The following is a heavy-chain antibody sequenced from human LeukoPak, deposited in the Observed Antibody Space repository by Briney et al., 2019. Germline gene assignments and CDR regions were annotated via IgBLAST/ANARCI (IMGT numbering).Heavy chain of an antibody. D-gene: IGHD2-2*01. J-gene: IGHJ4*02. CDR3: ARWPEYQLLFAFDY. Sequence: SETLSLTCAVYGGSFSGYYWSWIRQHPGKGLEWIGEINHSGSTNYNPSLKSRVTISVDTSKNQFSLKLSSVTAADTAVYYCARWPEYQLLFAFDYWGQGTLVTVSS. V-gene: IGHV4-34*01. CDR1: GGSFSGYY. CDR2: INHSGST.